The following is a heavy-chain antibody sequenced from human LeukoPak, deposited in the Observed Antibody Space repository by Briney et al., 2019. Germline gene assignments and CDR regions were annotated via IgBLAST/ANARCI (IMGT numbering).Heavy chain of an antibody. CDR3: ASVSYDTSLQH. CDR1: GGSISSGSYY. D-gene: IGHD3-22*01. Sequence: SETLSLTCTVSGGSISSGSYYWGWIRQPPGKGLEWIGYIYYSGSTYYNPSLKGRVTISVDTTKNQFSLRLSSVTAADTAIYYCASVSYDTSLQHWGQGTLVTVSS. V-gene: IGHV4-31*03. J-gene: IGHJ1*01. CDR2: IYYSGST.